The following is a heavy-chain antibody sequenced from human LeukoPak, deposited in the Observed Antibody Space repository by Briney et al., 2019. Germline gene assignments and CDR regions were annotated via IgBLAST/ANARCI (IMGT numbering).Heavy chain of an antibody. D-gene: IGHD6-13*01. J-gene: IGHJ6*03. CDR3: AREQLGPYYYYMDV. Sequence: GGSLRLSCAASGFTVSSNYMSWVRQAPGQGLEWVSVIYSGGSTYYADSVKGRFTISRDNSKNTLYLQMNSLRAEDTAVYYCAREQLGPYYYYMDVWGKGTTVTVSS. CDR1: GFTVSSNY. V-gene: IGHV3-53*01. CDR2: IYSGGST.